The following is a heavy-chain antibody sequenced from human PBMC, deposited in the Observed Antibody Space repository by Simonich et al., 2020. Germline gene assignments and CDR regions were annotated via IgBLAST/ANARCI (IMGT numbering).Heavy chain of an antibody. J-gene: IGHJ3*02. CDR1: GYTFTGYY. V-gene: IGHV1-2*02. CDR3: ARVRFEAFDI. Sequence: QVQLLQSGAEVKKPGASVKVSCQASGYTFTGYYMHWVRQAPGQGLGGRGWINPNSGGTNYAQKFQGRVTMTRDTSISTAYMELSRLRSDDTAVYYCARVRFEAFDIWGQGTMVTVSS. CDR2: INPNSGGT.